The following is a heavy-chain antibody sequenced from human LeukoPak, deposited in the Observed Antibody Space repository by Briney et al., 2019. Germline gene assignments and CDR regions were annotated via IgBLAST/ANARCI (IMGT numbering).Heavy chain of an antibody. CDR1: GGSFSAYY. J-gene: IGHJ5*02. CDR2: INNSGTT. D-gene: IGHD2-15*01. Sequence: SETLSLTCAVYGGSFSAYYWSWIRQPPGKGLEWVGEINNSGTTNYNASLKGRVTISVDTSKNQFSLKLSSVTAADTAVYYCAREQYCSGGSCFNGWFDPWGQGTLVTVSS. V-gene: IGHV4-34*01. CDR3: AREQYCSGGSCFNGWFDP.